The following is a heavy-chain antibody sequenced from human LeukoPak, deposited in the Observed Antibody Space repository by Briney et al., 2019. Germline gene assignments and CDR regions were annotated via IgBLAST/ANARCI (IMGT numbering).Heavy chain of an antibody. CDR2: ISHDGSNS. V-gene: IGHV3-30*18. J-gene: IGHJ4*02. D-gene: IGHD3-22*01. Sequence: GGSLRLSCAASGFTFSSYGMHWVRQAPGKGLEWVAVISHDGSNSYYTDSVKGRFTISRDNSKNTLYLQMSSLRAEDTAVYYCAKTHYYDSSGVPGDYWGQGTLVTVSS. CDR1: GFTFSSYG. CDR3: AKTHYYDSSGVPGDY.